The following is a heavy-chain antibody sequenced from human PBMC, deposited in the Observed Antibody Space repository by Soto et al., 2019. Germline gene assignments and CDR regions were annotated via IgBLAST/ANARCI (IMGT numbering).Heavy chain of an antibody. CDR2: ISNSGGST. D-gene: IGHD4-17*01. CDR1: GFIFSTYA. V-gene: IGHV3-23*01. Sequence: GGSLRLSCAASGFIFSTYAMNWVRQAPGKGLEWVAAISNSGGSTFYSESVRGRFTISRDNSINTLSLQMSSLRTEDTAVYYCAPNRGYGVFDAVDIWGQGTMVTVSS. CDR3: APNRGYGVFDAVDI. J-gene: IGHJ3*02.